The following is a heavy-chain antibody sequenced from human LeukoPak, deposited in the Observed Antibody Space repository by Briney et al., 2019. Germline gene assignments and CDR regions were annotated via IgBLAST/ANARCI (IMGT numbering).Heavy chain of an antibody. V-gene: IGHV4-61*02. D-gene: IGHD6-6*01. Sequence: SQTLSLTCTVSGGSISSGSYYWSWIRQPAGKGLEWIGRIYTSGSTNYNPSLKSRVTISVDTSKNQFSLKLSSVTAADTAVYYCARGKGSIAARLDAFDIWGQGTMVTVSS. CDR2: IYTSGST. J-gene: IGHJ3*02. CDR1: GGSISSGSYY. CDR3: ARGKGSIAARLDAFDI.